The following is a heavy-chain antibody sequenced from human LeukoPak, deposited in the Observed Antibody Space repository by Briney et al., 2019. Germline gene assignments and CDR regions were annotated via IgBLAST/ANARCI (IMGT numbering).Heavy chain of an antibody. V-gene: IGHV3-74*01. CDR2: ISPTGSTT. CDR3: ARGPNSNWSGLDF. Sequence: GGSLRLSCTASGFSFSGHWMHWARQLPGKGLVWVSRISPTGSTTSYADSVKGRFTVSRDNAKNTLYLQVNNRRAEDTAVYYCARGPNSNWSGLDFWGQGTLLTVSS. CDR1: GFSFSGHW. J-gene: IGHJ4*02. D-gene: IGHD6-6*01.